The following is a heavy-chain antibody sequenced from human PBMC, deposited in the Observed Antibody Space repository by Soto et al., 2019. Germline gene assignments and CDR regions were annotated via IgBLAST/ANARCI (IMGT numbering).Heavy chain of an antibody. D-gene: IGHD1-1*01. CDR1: GFIFSNYE. V-gene: IGHV3-48*03. CDR2: IASNGNTV. Sequence: GGALILSCAASGFIFSNYEMNWVRQAPGKGLEWLSYIASNGNTVYYANSVKGRFTVSRDNAKGSLYLQMNGLRDEDTAVYYGAKYGGTSGPFDHWGQGTLVTVYS. CDR3: AKYGGTSGPFDH. J-gene: IGHJ4*02.